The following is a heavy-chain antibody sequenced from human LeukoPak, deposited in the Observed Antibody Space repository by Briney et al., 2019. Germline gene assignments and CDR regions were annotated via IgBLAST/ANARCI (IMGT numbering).Heavy chain of an antibody. D-gene: IGHD2-15*01. V-gene: IGHV1-46*01. CDR1: GYTFTSYF. Sequence: ASVKVSCKASGYTFTSYFMHWVRQAPGQGLEWMGIFSPSGGSTSFAQRFQGRVTMTRDTSTSTVYMELSSLRSEDTAVYYCARHGSGGRYLDYWGQGTLVTVSS. CDR2: FSPSGGST. J-gene: IGHJ4*02. CDR3: ARHGSGGRYLDY.